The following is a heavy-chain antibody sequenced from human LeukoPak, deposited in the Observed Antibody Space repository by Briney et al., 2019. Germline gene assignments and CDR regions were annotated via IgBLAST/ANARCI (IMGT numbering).Heavy chain of an antibody. Sequence: GGSLRLSCAASGFTFSRYWMSWVRQAPGKGLEWVANIKEDGSVKYYVESVKGRFTISRDNAKNSLYLQVNSLRAEDTAVYYCARGGSSGYDYNAFDMWGQGTVVTVSS. V-gene: IGHV3-7*02. CDR1: GFTFSRYW. CDR3: ARGGSSGYDYNAFDM. D-gene: IGHD3-22*01. CDR2: IKEDGSVK. J-gene: IGHJ3*02.